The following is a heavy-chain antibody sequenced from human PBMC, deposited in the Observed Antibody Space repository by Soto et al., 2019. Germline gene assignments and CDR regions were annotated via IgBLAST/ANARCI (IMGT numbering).Heavy chain of an antibody. CDR3: AKDVHGGSVVAAAHY. J-gene: IGHJ4*01. CDR1: GFTFSSYG. Sequence: QVQVVESGGGVVQPGWSLRVSCAASGFTFSSYGMHWVRQAPGKGLEWVAVISNDGSNKYYSDSVKGRFTISRDNSKNMLDLQMNSLRVEDSAVYYCAKDVHGGSVVAAAHYWGHGTLVTVSP. D-gene: IGHD2-15*01. V-gene: IGHV3-30*18. CDR2: ISNDGSNK.